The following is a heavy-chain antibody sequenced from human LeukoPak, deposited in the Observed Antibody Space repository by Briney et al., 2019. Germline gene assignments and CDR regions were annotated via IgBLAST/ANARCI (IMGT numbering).Heavy chain of an antibody. Sequence: ASVKVSCKASGGTSSSYAISWVRQAPGQGLEWMGGIIPIFGTANYAQKFQGRVTITADESTSTAYMELSSLRSEDTAVYYCARRSVDLTGYYRLDYWGQGTLVTVSS. CDR1: GGTSSSYA. V-gene: IGHV1-69*13. CDR3: ARRSVDLTGYYRLDY. CDR2: IIPIFGTA. J-gene: IGHJ4*02. D-gene: IGHD3-9*01.